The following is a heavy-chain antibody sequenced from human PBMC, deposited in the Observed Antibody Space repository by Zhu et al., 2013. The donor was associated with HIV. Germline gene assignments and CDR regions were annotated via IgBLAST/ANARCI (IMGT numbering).Heavy chain of an antibody. V-gene: IGHV1-2*02. CDR3: ASYCGGDCLDAFDI. J-gene: IGHJ3*02. CDR1: GYSFIDYG. Sequence: QVQLEQSGGEVERPGASVKVSCKASGYSFIDYGVHWVRQAPGQGLEWMGWINPKSGDTSYAQKFDGRVTMTRDTSISTAYMELTTLTFDDTAVYYCASYCGGDCLDAFDIWGQGTMVTVSS. CDR2: INPKSGDT. D-gene: IGHD2-21*02.